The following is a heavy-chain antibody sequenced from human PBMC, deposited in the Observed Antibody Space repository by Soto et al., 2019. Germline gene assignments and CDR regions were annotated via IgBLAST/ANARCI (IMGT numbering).Heavy chain of an antibody. CDR1: GGSISSSNYY. D-gene: IGHD3-16*01. CDR2: SYYSGST. Sequence: PSETLSLPCTVSGGSISSSNYYWGWIRQPPGKGLEWIGSSYYSGSTRYNSSLKSRVTISGDTSKNQFSLRLSSVTAADTAVYYCASPTLGAFDIWGQGTMVTVSS. CDR3: ASPTLGAFDI. J-gene: IGHJ3*02. V-gene: IGHV4-39*01.